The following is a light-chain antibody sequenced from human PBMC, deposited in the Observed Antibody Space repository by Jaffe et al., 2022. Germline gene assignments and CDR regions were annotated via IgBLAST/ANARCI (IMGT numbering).Light chain of an antibody. J-gene: IGKJ4*01. CDR2: EGS. Sequence: DIQVTQSPSTLSASVGDRVTITCRASQNIRGWLAWYQQKAGKAPKLLIYEGSFLNSGVPARFSASGFGTEFTLTISSLQPDDLATYYCQHHGGYPLTFGGGTKVEIK. V-gene: IGKV1-5*03. CDR3: QHHGGYPLT. CDR1: QNIRGW.